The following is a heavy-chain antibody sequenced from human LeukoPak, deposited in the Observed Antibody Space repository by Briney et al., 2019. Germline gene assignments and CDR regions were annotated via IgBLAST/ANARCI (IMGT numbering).Heavy chain of an antibody. CDR3: VSGSLQSGYNFDY. D-gene: IGHD3-3*01. Sequence: GGSLKLSCAASGFTFSNYRMHWIRQVPGKGLVWVSHIKYDGSATNYADSVKGRFTISRDNAKNTLYLQMNSLRAEDTAVYYCVSGSLQSGYNFDYWGQGALVTVSS. CDR1: GFTFSNYR. V-gene: IGHV3-74*01. J-gene: IGHJ4*02. CDR2: IKYDGSAT.